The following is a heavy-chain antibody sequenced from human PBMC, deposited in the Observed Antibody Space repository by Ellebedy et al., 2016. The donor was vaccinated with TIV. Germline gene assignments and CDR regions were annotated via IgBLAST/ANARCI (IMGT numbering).Heavy chain of an antibody. V-gene: IGHV3-74*01. CDR1: GFTFSNYW. J-gene: IGHJ4*02. Sequence: GESLKISXVPSGFTFSNYWMYWVRQAPGKGLEWVAHVNSDGSITGYADSVKGRITISRDNAENTLHLQLDSLRDEDTAVYYCGRGYSFGAGSAGYWGQGTQVTVSS. CDR3: GRGYSFGAGSAGY. D-gene: IGHD5-12*01. CDR2: VNSDGSIT.